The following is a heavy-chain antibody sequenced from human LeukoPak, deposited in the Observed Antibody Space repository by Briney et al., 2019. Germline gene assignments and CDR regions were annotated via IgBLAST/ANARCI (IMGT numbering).Heavy chain of an antibody. CDR2: ISTYTGTT. CDR1: GYTFTAYG. D-gene: IGHD5-12*01. V-gene: IGHV1-18*01. J-gene: IGHJ4*02. CDR3: ARPGGYSGYDYNY. Sequence: ASVKVSCKSSGYTFTAYGITWVRQAPGQGLEWMGWISTYTGTTNYAQNLQGRVTMTTDTSTSTAYMELRSLRPDDTAVYYCARPGGYSGYDYNYWGQGTLVTVSS.